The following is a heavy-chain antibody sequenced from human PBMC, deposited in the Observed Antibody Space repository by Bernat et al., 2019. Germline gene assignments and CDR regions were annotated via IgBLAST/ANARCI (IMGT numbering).Heavy chain of an antibody. V-gene: IGHV4-38-2*02. CDR2: IYHSGST. CDR1: GYSISSGYY. J-gene: IGHJ4*02. D-gene: IGHD4-17*01. Sequence: VQLQESGPGLVKPSETLSLTCAVSGYSISSGYYWGWIRQPPGKGLEWIGSIYHSGSTYYNPSLKSRVTISVDTSKNQFSLKLSSVTAADTAVYYCARDSTTVTKTYFDYWGQGTLVTVSS. CDR3: ARDSTTVTKTYFDY.